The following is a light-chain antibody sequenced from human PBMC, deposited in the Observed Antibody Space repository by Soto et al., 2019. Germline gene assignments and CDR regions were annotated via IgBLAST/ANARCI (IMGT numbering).Light chain of an antibody. CDR3: QQSDSLPLT. CDR2: DAS. Sequence: DFQMTQSPSSLSASVGDRVTITCQASQAISNYLNWYQQKTGQAPKLLIYDASNLETGVPSRFSGSGSGTDFTFAISSLQPEDIATYYCQQSDSLPLTFGGGTKVQIK. J-gene: IGKJ4*01. V-gene: IGKV1-33*01. CDR1: QAISNY.